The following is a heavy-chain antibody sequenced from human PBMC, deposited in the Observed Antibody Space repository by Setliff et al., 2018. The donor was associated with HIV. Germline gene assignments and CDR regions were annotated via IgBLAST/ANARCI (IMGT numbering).Heavy chain of an antibody. CDR2: MNPNSGDT. D-gene: IGHD3-22*01. CDR3: ARARTPYYYDSSAYYFNYYYMDV. CDR1: GHTFSNYD. Sequence: VASVKVSCKASGHTFSNYDVIWVRRATGQGLEWMGWMNPNSGDTGYAQKFQGRVIMTRDTSISTAYMELSSLTSADTAVYYCARARTPYYYDSSAYYFNYYYMDVWGKGTTVTVSS. V-gene: IGHV1-8*01. J-gene: IGHJ6*03.